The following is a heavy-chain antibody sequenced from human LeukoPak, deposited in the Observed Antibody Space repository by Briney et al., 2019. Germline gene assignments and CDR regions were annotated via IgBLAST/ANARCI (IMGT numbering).Heavy chain of an antibody. CDR1: GGSISSYY. CDR3: AREGNSSGYYYANLGY. V-gene: IGHV4-4*07. J-gene: IGHJ4*02. CDR2: IYTSGST. Sequence: PSETLSLTCTVSGGSISSYYWSWIRQPAGKVLEWIGRIYTSGSTNYNPSLKSRVTMSVDTSKNQFSLKLSSVTAADTAVYYCAREGNSSGYYYANLGYWGQGTLVTVSS. D-gene: IGHD3-22*01.